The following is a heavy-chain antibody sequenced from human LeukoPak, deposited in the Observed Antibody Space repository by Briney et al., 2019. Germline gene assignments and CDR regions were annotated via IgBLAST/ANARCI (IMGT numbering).Heavy chain of an antibody. CDR1: GVTVSSNY. D-gene: IGHD1-26*01. CDR3: ARAKYSGSYYDY. J-gene: IGHJ4*02. CDR2: IYSGGTT. Sequence: WGTLRLSCAASGVTVSSNYMSWVRQAPGKGLEWVSVIYSGGTTYYADSVKGRFTISRDNSKNTLYLQMNSLRAEDTAVYYCARAKYSGSYYDYWGQGTRVTVSS. V-gene: IGHV3-66*01.